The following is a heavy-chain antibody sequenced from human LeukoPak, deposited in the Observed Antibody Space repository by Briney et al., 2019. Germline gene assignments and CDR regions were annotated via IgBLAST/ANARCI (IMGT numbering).Heavy chain of an antibody. CDR1: GYTLTELS. CDR2: FDPEDGET. Sequence: ASVKVSCKVSGYTLTELSMHWVRQAPGKGLEWMGGFDPEDGETIYAQKFQGRVTMTRDTSTSTVYMELSSLRSEDTAVYYCARDETPCGGDCFPDHWGQGTLVTVSA. CDR3: ARDETPCGGDCFPDH. V-gene: IGHV1-24*01. J-gene: IGHJ4*02. D-gene: IGHD2-21*01.